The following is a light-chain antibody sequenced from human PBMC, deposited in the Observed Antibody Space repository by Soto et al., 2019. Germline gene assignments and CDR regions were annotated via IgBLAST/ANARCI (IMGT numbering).Light chain of an antibody. CDR1: QRIANNF. CDR2: GAS. Sequence: EVVLTQSPVTLSLSPGERATLSCRASQRIANNFLAWFQQKPGQPPTLLIYGASTRASGIPDRFSGSGSGTDFALTISRLEPGDFAVYYCQQYGRSPFTFGQGTELQIK. CDR3: QQYGRSPFT. V-gene: IGKV3-20*01. J-gene: IGKJ2*01.